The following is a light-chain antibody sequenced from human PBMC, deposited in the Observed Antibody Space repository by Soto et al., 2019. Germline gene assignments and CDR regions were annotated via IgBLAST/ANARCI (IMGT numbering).Light chain of an antibody. J-gene: IGLJ1*01. CDR1: ISDVGGYNY. CDR2: EVS. V-gene: IGLV2-14*01. CDR3: SSYTITSKYV. Sequence: QSVLTQPASVSGSPGQSITISCTGTISDVGGYNYVSWYQQHPDKAPKLMIYEVSNRPSGVSNRFSGSKSGNTASLTISGLQPEDEADYYCSSYTITSKYVFGTGTKLTVL.